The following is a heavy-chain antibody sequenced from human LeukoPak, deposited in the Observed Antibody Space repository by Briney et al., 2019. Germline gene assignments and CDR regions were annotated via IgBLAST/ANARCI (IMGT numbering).Heavy chain of an antibody. D-gene: IGHD5-12*01. Sequence: SETLSLTCAVYGGSFSDYYWAWIRQSPGEGLEWIGEINNSGSTKYNPSLKSRVSISADTSKNQFSLKLSSVTAADTAVYYCARCGGYDYLDHYWGQGTLVTVSS. V-gene: IGHV4-34*01. J-gene: IGHJ4*02. CDR1: GGSFSDYY. CDR3: ARCGGYDYLDHY. CDR2: INNSGST.